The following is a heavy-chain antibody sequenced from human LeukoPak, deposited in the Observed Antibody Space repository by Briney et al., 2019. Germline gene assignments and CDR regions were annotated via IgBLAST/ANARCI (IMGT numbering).Heavy chain of an antibody. CDR3: AASGYSSGWYYY. J-gene: IGHJ4*02. CDR2: ISGSGGST. CDR1: GFTFSSYA. D-gene: IGHD6-19*01. V-gene: IGHV3-23*01. Sequence: GGSLRLSCAASGFTFSSYAMSWVRQAPGKGLEWVSAISGSGGSTYDADSVKGRFTISRDNSKNTLYLQMNSLRAEDTAVYYCAASGYSSGWYYYWGQGTLVTVSS.